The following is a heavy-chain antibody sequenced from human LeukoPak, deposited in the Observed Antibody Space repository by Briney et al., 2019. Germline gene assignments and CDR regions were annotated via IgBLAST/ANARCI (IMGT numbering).Heavy chain of an antibody. CDR1: GYTFTGYY. J-gene: IGHJ5*02. CDR3: ARGRAIVVVVAATSFDP. D-gene: IGHD2-15*01. V-gene: IGHV1-2*02. CDR2: INPNSGGT. Sequence: GASVKVSCKASGYTFTGYYMHWVRQAPGQGLEWVGWINPNSGGTNYAQKFQGRVTMTRDTSISTAYMELSRLRSDDTAVYYCARGRAIVVVVAATSFDPWGQGTLVTVSS.